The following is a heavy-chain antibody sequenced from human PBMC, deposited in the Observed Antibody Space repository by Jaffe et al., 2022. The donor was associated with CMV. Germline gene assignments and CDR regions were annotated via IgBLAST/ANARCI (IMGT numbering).Heavy chain of an antibody. V-gene: IGHV3-21*01. CDR2: ISSSSSYI. CDR3: ARGTKMKRGLRFLEWFIDY. CDR1: GFTFSSYS. Sequence: EVQLVESGGGLVKPGGSLRLSCAASGFTFSSYSMNWVRQAPGKGLEWVSSISSSSSYIYYADSVKGRFTISRDNAKNSLYLQMNSLRAEDTAVYYCARGTKMKRGLRFLEWFIDYWGQGTLVTVSS. D-gene: IGHD3-3*01. J-gene: IGHJ4*02.